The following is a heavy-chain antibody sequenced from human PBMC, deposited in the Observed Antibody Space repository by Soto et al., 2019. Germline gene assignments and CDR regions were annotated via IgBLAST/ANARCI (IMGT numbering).Heavy chain of an antibody. CDR1: GFTFSDYY. CDR3: ARRDRVLRSVTPKSGGPKHPHYYYYMDV. D-gene: IGHD4-17*01. V-gene: IGHV3-11*01. J-gene: IGHJ6*03. CDR2: ISSSGSTI. Sequence: GGSLRLSCAASGFTFSDYYMSWIRQAPGKGLEWVSYISSSGSTIYYADSVKGRFTISRDNAKNSLYLQMNSLRAEDTAVYYCARRDRVLRSVTPKSGGPKHPHYYYYMDVWGKGTTVTVSS.